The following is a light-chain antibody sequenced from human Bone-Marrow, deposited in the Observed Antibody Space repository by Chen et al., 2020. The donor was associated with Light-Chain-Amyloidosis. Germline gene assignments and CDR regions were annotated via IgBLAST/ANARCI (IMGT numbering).Light chain of an antibody. CDR2: DVS. CDR1: SSDVGSYNY. V-gene: IGLV2-14*03. J-gene: IGLJ2*01. Sequence: CALTQPAPVSGSPGQSITISCTGTSSDVGSYNYVSWYQQHPGKAPKLMIYDVSNRPSVVSNRFSGAKSGNSASLTISGLQAEDEADYYCSSYARSTTVIFGGGTKLTVL. CDR3: SSYARSTTVI.